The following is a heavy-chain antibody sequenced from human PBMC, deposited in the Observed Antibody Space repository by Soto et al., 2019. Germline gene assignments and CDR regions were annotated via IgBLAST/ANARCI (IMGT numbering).Heavy chain of an antibody. CDR2: IIPMFGSA. J-gene: IGHJ4*02. Sequence: QVQLVQSGAEVKKPGSSVKVSCKSAGDSFSTYAISWVRQAPGQGLEWMGGIIPMFGSANYAQIFQGRVTITADKSTSTAYMELSSLRSEDTVVYYCARGIRDSSGWDFDYWGQGTLVTVSS. V-gene: IGHV1-69*06. CDR1: GDSFSTYA. CDR3: ARGIRDSSGWDFDY. D-gene: IGHD6-19*01.